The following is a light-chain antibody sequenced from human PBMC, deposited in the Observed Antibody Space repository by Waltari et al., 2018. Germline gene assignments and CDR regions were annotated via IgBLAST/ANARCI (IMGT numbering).Light chain of an antibody. CDR2: DAF. CDR1: QSVSSY. J-gene: IGKJ4*02. Sequence: EIVLTQSPATLSLSPGERAALSCRASQSVSSYLAWDQQKPGQAPRLLISDAFNRATGIPARFSGSGSGTDFSLTITSLEPEDSAVYYCQHRSSWPLTFGGGTKVEI. V-gene: IGKV3-11*01. CDR3: QHRSSWPLT.